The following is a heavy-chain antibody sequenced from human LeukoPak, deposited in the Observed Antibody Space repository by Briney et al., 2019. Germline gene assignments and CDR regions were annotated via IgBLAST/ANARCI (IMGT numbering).Heavy chain of an antibody. CDR1: GFTFSSYS. CDR2: IYWDGGST. J-gene: IGHJ3*02. Sequence: GGSLRLSCAASGFTFSSYSMNWVRQAPGKGLEWVSGIYWDGGSTGYIDSVKGRFTISRDNVKNSLYLQMNSLRAEDTALYYCARGYSSSWYSAFDIWGQGTMVTVSS. V-gene: IGHV3-20*04. D-gene: IGHD6-13*01. CDR3: ARGYSSSWYSAFDI.